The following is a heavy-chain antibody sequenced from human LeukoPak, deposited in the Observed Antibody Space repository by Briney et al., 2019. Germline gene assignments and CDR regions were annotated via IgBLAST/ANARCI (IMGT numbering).Heavy chain of an antibody. D-gene: IGHD4-17*01. CDR2: ISYDGSNK. V-gene: IGHV3-30-3*01. CDR3: ARDTVTTYNNWFDP. CDR1: GFTFSSYA. Sequence: PGRSLRPSCAASGFTFSSYAMHWVRQAPGKGLEWVAVISYDGSNKYYADSVKGRFTISRDNSKNTLYLQMNSLRAEDTAVYYCARDTVTTYNNWFDPWGQGTLVTVSS. J-gene: IGHJ5*02.